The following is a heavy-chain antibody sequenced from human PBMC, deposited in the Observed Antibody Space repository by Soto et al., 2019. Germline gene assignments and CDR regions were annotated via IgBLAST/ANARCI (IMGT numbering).Heavy chain of an antibody. D-gene: IGHD6-13*01. V-gene: IGHV4-38-2*01. CDR1: GYSISSGYY. CDR2: IYHSGST. Sequence: SETLSLTCAVSGYSISSGYYWGWIRQPPGKGLEWIGSIYHSGSTYYNPSLKSRVTISVDTSKNQFSLKLSSVTAAAAAVYYCARGARLFYSSSGLEYWGHGTLVTGS. J-gene: IGHJ4*01. CDR3: ARGARLFYSSSGLEY.